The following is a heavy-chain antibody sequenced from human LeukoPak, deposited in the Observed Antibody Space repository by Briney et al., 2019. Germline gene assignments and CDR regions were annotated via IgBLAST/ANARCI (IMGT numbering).Heavy chain of an antibody. V-gene: IGHV3-48*03. CDR1: GFTFSSYE. Sequence: GGSLRLSCAASGFTFSSYEMNGVRQAPGKGLEWVSYISSSGSTIYYADSVKGRFTISRDNAKNSLYLQMNSLRAEDTAVYYCARSGYSSGWSNYYYYGMDVWGQGTTVTVSS. CDR2: ISSSGSTI. CDR3: ARSGYSSGWSNYYYYGMDV. J-gene: IGHJ6*02. D-gene: IGHD6-19*01.